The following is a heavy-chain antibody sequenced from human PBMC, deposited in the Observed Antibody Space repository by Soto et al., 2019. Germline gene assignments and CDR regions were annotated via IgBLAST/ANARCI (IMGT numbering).Heavy chain of an antibody. D-gene: IGHD3-3*01. Sequence: EVQLVESGGDLVQPGGSLRLSCAASGFILSHYEMNWVRQAPGKGLEWLAYVSSTSRVIYYADCVKGRFTISRDNGKKSLYLQINSLRAEDTAVYYCAGSRRNDDFWSDPQLGDGMDVW. CDR2: VSSTSRVI. V-gene: IGHV3-48*03. CDR1: GFILSHYE. CDR3: AGSRRNDDFWSDPQLGDGMDV. J-gene: IGHJ6*01.